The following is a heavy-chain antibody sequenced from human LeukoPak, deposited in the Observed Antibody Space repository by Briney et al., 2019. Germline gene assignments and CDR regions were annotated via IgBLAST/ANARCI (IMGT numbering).Heavy chain of an antibody. CDR2: IYTSGST. D-gene: IGHD3-22*01. CDR3: ARGFGYSKLYLDY. V-gene: IGHV4-61*02. J-gene: IGHJ4*02. Sequence: PSQTLSLTCTVSGGSISSGSYYWSWIRQPAGKGLEWIGRIYTSGSTNYNPSLKSRVTISVDTSKNQFSLKLSSVTAADTAVYYCARGFGYSKLYLDYWGQGTLVTVSS. CDR1: GGSISSGSYY.